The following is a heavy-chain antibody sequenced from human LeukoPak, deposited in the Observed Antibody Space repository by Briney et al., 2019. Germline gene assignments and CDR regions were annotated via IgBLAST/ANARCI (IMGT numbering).Heavy chain of an antibody. CDR3: ATDFSHPAAGTINWFDP. J-gene: IGHJ5*02. CDR1: GGSISSSSYY. V-gene: IGHV4-39*07. D-gene: IGHD6-13*01. Sequence: PSETLSLTCTVSGGSISSSSYYWGWIRQPPGKGLEWIGSIYYSGSTYYNPSLKSRVTISVDTSKNQFSLKLSSLTAAVTAVYYCATDFSHPAAGTINWFDPWGQGTLVTVSS. CDR2: IYYSGST.